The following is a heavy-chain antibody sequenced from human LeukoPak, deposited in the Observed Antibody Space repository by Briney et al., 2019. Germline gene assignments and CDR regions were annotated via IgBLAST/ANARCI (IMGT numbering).Heavy chain of an antibody. V-gene: IGHV3-33*01. D-gene: IGHD6-19*01. CDR3: AVQPVADTLDY. CDR1: GFTLSSYG. Sequence: QPGGSLRLSCAASGFTLSSYGMHWVRQAPGKGLEWVALIWYAGSNTYYADSVKGRFTISRDNSKSTLYLQMNSLRAEDTAMYYCAVQPVADTLDYWGQGTLVTVSS. J-gene: IGHJ4*02. CDR2: IWYAGSNT.